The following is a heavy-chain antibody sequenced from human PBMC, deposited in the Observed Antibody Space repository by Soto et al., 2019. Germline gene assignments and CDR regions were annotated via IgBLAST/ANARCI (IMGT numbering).Heavy chain of an antibody. D-gene: IGHD1-1*01. V-gene: IGHV1-18*04. CDR2: IITYYGNT. Sequence: ASAKVSCKASGYTFASYGISWVRQAPGQGPEWVGWIITYYGNTRYAQKFQARVTLTADTSTRTAHMELRGLRSDDTAVYYCARVVEYQLVNNWFDPWGPGTLVTVSS. J-gene: IGHJ5*02. CDR1: GYTFASYG. CDR3: ARVVEYQLVNNWFDP.